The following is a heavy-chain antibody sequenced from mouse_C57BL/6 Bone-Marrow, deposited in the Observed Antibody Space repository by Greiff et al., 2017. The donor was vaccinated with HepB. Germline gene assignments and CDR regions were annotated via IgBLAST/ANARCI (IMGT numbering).Heavy chain of an antibody. CDR2: SRNKANDYTT. J-gene: IGHJ3*01. CDR3: ARDEWFAY. Sequence: EVQLVESGGGLVQSGRSLRLSCATSGFTFSDFYMEWVRQAPGKGLEWIAASRNKANDYTTEYSASVKGRFIVSRDTSQSILYLQMNALRAEDTAIYYCARDEWFAYWGQGTLVTVSA. CDR1: GFTFSDFY. V-gene: IGHV7-1*01.